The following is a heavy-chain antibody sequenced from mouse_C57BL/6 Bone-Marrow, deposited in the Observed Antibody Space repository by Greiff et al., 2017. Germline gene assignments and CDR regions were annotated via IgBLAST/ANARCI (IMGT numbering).Heavy chain of an antibody. D-gene: IGHD3-2*02. CDR3: ARQHRLRFYWYFDV. Sequence: QVQLQQSGAELVKPGASVKLSCKASGYTFTSYWMHWVKQRPGQGLEWIGMIHPNSGSTNYNEKFKSKATLTVDKSSSTAYMQISSLTSEDSSVYYWARQHRLRFYWYFDVWGTGTTVTVSS. CDR2: IHPNSGST. CDR1: GYTFTSYW. V-gene: IGHV1-64*01. J-gene: IGHJ1*03.